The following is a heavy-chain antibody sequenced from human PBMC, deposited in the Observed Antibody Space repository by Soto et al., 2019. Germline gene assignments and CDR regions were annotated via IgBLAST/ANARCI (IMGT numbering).Heavy chain of an antibody. CDR1: GFTFSSYA. Sequence: EVQLLESGGGLVQPGGSLRLSCAASGFTFSSYAMSWVRQAPGKGLEWVSAISGSGGGTYYADSVKGRFTISRDNSKNTLYLQMNSLRAEDTAVYYCAKDFPGGIIVGGWFDPWGQGTLVTVSS. J-gene: IGHJ5*02. D-gene: IGHD3-16*02. CDR3: AKDFPGGIIVGGWFDP. CDR2: ISGSGGGT. V-gene: IGHV3-23*01.